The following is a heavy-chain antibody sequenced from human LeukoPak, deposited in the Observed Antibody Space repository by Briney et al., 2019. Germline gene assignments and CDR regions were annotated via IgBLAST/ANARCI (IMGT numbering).Heavy chain of an antibody. CDR3: AKDRGAAAGSFDP. CDR2: VSSTGGKR. CDR1: GFSFTNYP. D-gene: IGHD6-13*01. J-gene: IGHJ5*02. V-gene: IGHV3-23*01. Sequence: GGSLRLSCEASGFSFTNYPMSWVRQAPGKGLAWVSSVSSTGGKRHYADAVQGRFTISRDNSKNTLYLQMNSLRAEDTAVYYCAKDRGAAAGSFDPWGQGTLVTVSS.